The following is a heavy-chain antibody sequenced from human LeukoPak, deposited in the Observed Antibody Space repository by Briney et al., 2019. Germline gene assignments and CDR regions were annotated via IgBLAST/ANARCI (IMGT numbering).Heavy chain of an antibody. V-gene: IGHV1-2*02. D-gene: IGHD2-2*01. CDR2: INPNSGGT. CDR3: ARKSAVRKTSEFDY. CDR1: GYTFTGYY. J-gene: IGHJ4*02. Sequence: GASVKVSCKASGYTFTGYYMNWVRQAPGQGLEWMGWINPNSGGTNYAQNFQGRVTMTRDTSISTAYMELSSLRSDDTAVYYCARKSAVRKTSEFDYWGQGTLVTVSS.